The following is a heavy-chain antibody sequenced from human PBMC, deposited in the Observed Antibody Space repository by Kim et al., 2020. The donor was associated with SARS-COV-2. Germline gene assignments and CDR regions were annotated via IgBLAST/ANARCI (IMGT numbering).Heavy chain of an antibody. CDR1: GGSISSSSYY. CDR2: IYYSGST. Sequence: SETLSLTCTVSGGSISSSSYYWGWIRQPPGKGLEWIGSIYYSGSTYYNPSLKSRVTISVDTSKNQFSLKLSSVTAADTAVYYCARDIWWELLPDYFDYWG. CDR3: ARDIWWELLPDYFDY. J-gene: IGHJ4*01. V-gene: IGHV4-39*07. D-gene: IGHD1-26*01.